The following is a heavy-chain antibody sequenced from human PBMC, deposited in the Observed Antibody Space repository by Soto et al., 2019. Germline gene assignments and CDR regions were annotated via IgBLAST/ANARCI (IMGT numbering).Heavy chain of an antibody. CDR2: IYYSGST. J-gene: IGHJ3*02. CDR3: ASPNPYGDYEEFAFDI. D-gene: IGHD4-17*01. CDR1: GGSVSSGSYY. V-gene: IGHV4-61*01. Sequence: QVQLQESGPGLVKPSETLSLTCTVSGGSVSSGSYYWSWIRQPPGKGLEWIGYIYYSGSTNYNPSLKSRVNISVETYKNQFSLKLSSVTAADTAVYYCASPNPYGDYEEFAFDIWGQGTMVTVSS.